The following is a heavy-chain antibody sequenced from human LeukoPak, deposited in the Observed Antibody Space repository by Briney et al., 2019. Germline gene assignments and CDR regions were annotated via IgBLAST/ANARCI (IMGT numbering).Heavy chain of an antibody. CDR3: AKSAEAEWHTTGGYYYYMDV. D-gene: IGHD6-19*01. CDR1: GYTFTSYY. J-gene: IGHJ6*03. V-gene: IGHV1-46*01. Sequence: ASVKVSCKASGYTFTSYYMHWVRQAPGQGLEWMGIINPSGGSTSYAQKFQGRVTMTRDTSTSTVYMELSSLRSEDTAVYYCAKSAEAEWHTTGGYYYYMDVWGKGTTVTVSS. CDR2: INPSGGST.